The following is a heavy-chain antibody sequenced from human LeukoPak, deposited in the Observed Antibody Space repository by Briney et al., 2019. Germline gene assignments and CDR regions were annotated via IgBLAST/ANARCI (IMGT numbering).Heavy chain of an antibody. CDR1: GFSLDDYA. CDR3: IKDMGFDLLKDAFHI. V-gene: IGHV3-9*01. D-gene: IGHD3-9*01. Sequence: PGGSLRLSCLGSGFSLDDYAMHWVRQPPGKGLEWVSSISWDSGNQAYADSVKGRFTISRDNAKNSLFLQMNSLRPEDTAFYYCIKDMGFDLLKDAFHIWGQGTPVTVSS. CDR2: ISWDSGNQ. J-gene: IGHJ3*02.